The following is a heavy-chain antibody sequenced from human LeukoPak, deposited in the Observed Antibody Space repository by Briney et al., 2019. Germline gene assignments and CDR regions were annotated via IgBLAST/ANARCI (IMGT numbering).Heavy chain of an antibody. D-gene: IGHD3-22*01. J-gene: IGHJ5*02. Sequence: PGGSLRLSCAAAGFTFSSYGMSWVRQAPGMGLEWVSAISGSGVKTYYADSVKGRFSLSRDNSRNTVYLQMNSLRAEDTAIYYCAKEAITMKNSFDPWGQGTLVTVSS. CDR3: AKEAITMKNSFDP. V-gene: IGHV3-23*01. CDR1: GFTFSSYG. CDR2: ISGSGVKT.